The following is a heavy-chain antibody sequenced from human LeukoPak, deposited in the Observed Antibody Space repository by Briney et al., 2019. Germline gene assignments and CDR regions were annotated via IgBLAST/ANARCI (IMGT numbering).Heavy chain of an antibody. CDR1: GVSFSDYE. V-gene: IGHV4-34*01. Sequence: SETLSLTCAVSGVSFSDYEWSWLRQAPETGLEWIGEIKRGRGSTYSPSLKGRVTISVDPSKQQISLRLSSVTAGDTAVYYCARAPYDILTGYFLFDSWGQGTLITVSS. J-gene: IGHJ4*02. CDR3: ARAPYDILTGYFLFDS. D-gene: IGHD3-9*01. CDR2: IKRGRGS.